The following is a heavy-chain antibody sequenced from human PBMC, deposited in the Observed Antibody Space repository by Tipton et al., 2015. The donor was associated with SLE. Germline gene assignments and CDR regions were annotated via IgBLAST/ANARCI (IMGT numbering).Heavy chain of an antibody. CDR3: AKGGKIGNYYFDY. Sequence: SLRLSCAASGFTFSRHWMHWVRQAPGKGLEWVANIRSDGSNKYYADSVKGRFTISRDNSNNTLYLQMNSLRVEDTAVYHCAKGGKIGNYYFDYWGQGTLVTVSS. V-gene: IGHV3-30*02. CDR1: GFTFSRHW. D-gene: IGHD1-7*01. CDR2: IRSDGSNK. J-gene: IGHJ4*02.